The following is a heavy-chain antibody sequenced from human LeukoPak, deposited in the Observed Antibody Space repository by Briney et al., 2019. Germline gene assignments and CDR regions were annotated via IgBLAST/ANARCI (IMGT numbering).Heavy chain of an antibody. CDR2: IDHSGST. CDR1: GGSFSDYY. CDR3: ARPYYMDV. V-gene: IGHV4-34*01. Sequence: PSETLSLTCAVYGGSFSDYYWSWIRQPPEKGLEWIGEIDHSGSTNANPSLKSRVTISVDTSKNQFSLKLSSVTAADTAVYYCARPYYMDVWGKGTTVTVSS. J-gene: IGHJ6*03.